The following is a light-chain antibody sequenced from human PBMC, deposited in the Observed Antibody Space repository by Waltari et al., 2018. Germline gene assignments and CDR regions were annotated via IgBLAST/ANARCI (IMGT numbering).Light chain of an antibody. V-gene: IGKV3-20*01. CDR3: QHYVRTWA. CDR1: QSVGSNS. J-gene: IGKJ1*01. Sequence: EIVLTPSPGTLSLSPGESATLSCRASQSVGSNSLAWYQQRPGQAPRLLIYGAFSRATGIPDRFSGSGSGTDFTLSISRLEPEDFAVYYCQHYVRTWAFGQGTKVEIK. CDR2: GAF.